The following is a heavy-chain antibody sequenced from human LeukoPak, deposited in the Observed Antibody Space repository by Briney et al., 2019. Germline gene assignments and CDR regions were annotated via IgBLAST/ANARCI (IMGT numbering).Heavy chain of an antibody. J-gene: IGHJ3*02. D-gene: IGHD3-22*01. Sequence: ASVKVSCKASGYTFTSYAMHWVRQAPGQRLEWMGWINAGNGNTKYSHKFQGRVTITRDTSASTAYMELSSLRSEDTAVYYCARFDNYYDSSGYSTSDAFDIWGQGTMVIVSS. CDR3: ARFDNYYDSSGYSTSDAFDI. CDR2: INAGNGNT. V-gene: IGHV1-3*01. CDR1: GYTFTSYA.